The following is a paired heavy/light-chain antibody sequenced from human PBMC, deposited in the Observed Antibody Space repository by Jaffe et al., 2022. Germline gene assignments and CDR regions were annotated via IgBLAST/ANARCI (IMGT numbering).Heavy chain of an antibody. CDR3: VTESSGAFHI. Sequence: EVQLVESGGGLVKPGESLRLSCSASGIIISNAWMNWVRQAPGKGPEWVGLIKSRSNGGTIDYAAPVKGRFSISRDDSKNTLYLQMNSLKSEDTAVYFCVTESSGAFHIWGQGTMVTVSS. J-gene: IGHJ3*02. CDR2: IKSRSNGGTI. V-gene: IGHV3-15*01. CDR1: GIIISNAW. D-gene: IGHD7-27*01.
Light chain of an antibody. CDR2: DVS. CDR3: SSYAGNNKYV. CDR1: SSDVGGYNY. V-gene: IGLV2-8*01. Sequence: QSALTQPPSASGSPGQSVTISCTGTSSDVGGYNYVSWYQQYPGKAPKLIISDVSKRPSGVPDRFSGSKSGNTASLTVSGLQAEDEADYYCSSYAGNNKYVFGSGTKVTVL. J-gene: IGLJ1*01.